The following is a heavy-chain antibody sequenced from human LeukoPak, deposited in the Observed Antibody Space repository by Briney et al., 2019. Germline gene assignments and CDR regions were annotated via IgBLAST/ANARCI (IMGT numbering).Heavy chain of an antibody. D-gene: IGHD3-9*01. CDR3: AKDLGTEYNIFDY. V-gene: IGHV3-30*02. Sequence: GGSLRLSCAASEFTFSAYAMHWIRQAPGRGLEWVAFVRYGGNIKYYADSVKGRFTISRDNSKNTLYLQMNSLRPEDTAVYYCAKDLGTEYNIFDYWGQGTLVTVSS. CDR2: VRYGGNIK. CDR1: EFTFSAYA. J-gene: IGHJ4*02.